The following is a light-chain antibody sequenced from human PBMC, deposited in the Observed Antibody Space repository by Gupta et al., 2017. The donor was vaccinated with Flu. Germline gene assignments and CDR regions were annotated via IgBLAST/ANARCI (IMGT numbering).Light chain of an antibody. V-gene: IGLV2-14*01. CDR2: EVS. CDR1: SSDVGGYNY. CDR3: SSYTSSSTLEV. Sequence: QSALTQPASVSGSPGLSITISCTGTSSDVGGYNYVSWYQQLPVKAPKLMIYEVSNRPSGVSNRFSGSKSGNTASLTISGLQAEDEADYYCSSYTSSSTLEVFGGGTKLTVL. J-gene: IGLJ3*02.